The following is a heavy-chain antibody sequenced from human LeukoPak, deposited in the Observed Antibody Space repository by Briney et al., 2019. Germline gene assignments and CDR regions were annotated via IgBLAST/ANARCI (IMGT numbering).Heavy chain of an antibody. V-gene: IGHV1-69*05. Sequence: GASVKVSCKASGGTFSSYAISWVRQAPGQGLEWMGRIIPIFGTANYAQKFQGKVTITTDESTSTAYMELSSLRSEDTAVYYCARDVRHYYDSSGYYGYWGQGTLVTVSS. CDR2: IIPIFGTA. CDR3: ARDVRHYYDSSGYYGY. CDR1: GGTFSSYA. D-gene: IGHD3-22*01. J-gene: IGHJ4*02.